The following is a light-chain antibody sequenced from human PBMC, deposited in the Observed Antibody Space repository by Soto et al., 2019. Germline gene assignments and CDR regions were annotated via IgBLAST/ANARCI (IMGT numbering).Light chain of an antibody. CDR1: NIGSKS. CDR3: QVWDSSSDQIYV. CDR2: DDS. J-gene: IGLJ1*01. Sequence: SYALTQPPSVSVAPGQTARITCGRNNIGSKSVHWYQQKPGQAPVVVVYDDSDRPSGIPERFSGSNSGNTATLTVSRVEAGDEFDYYCQVWDSSSDQIYVFGTGTKVTVL. V-gene: IGLV3-21*02.